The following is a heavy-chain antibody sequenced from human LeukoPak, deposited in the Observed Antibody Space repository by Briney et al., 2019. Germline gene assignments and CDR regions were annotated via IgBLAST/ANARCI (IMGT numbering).Heavy chain of an antibody. CDR2: IIPILGTA. CDR3: ASGGYYYDSSGYLEY. V-gene: IGHV1-69*11. D-gene: IGHD3-22*01. Sequence: GSSVKVSCKASGGTFSSYAISWVRQAPGQGLEWMGRIIPILGTANYAQKFQGRVTITTDESTSTAYMELSSLRSEDTAVYYCASGGYYYDSSGYLEYWGQGTLVTVSS. J-gene: IGHJ4*02. CDR1: GGTFSSYA.